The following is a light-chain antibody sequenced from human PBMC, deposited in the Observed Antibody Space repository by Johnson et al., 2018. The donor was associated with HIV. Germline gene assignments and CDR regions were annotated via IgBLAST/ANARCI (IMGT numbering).Light chain of an antibody. Sequence: QSVLTQPPSVSAAPGQKVTISCSGSSSNIGNNYVSWYQQLPGTAPKLLIYDNNKRPSGIPDRFSGSKSGTSATLGITGLRTADEADYYCGTWDYTLKTGFFGTGTKVTVL. CDR1: SSNIGNNY. J-gene: IGLJ1*01. V-gene: IGLV1-51*01. CDR2: DNN. CDR3: GTWDYTLKTGF.